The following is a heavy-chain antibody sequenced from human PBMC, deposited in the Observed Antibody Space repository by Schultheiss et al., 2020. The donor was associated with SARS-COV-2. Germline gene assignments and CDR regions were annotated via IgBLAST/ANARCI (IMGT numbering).Heavy chain of an antibody. CDR2: IRSKAYGGTT. CDR3: TTVAGYCSSTSCYFSSFSSDDYAFDI. Sequence: GESLKISCTASGFTFGDYAMSWFRQAPGKGLEWVGFIRSKAYGGTTEYAASVKGRFTISRDDSKSIAYLQMNSLKTEDTAVYYCTTVAGYCSSTSCYFSSFSSDDYAFDIWGQGTMVTVSS. D-gene: IGHD2-2*01. CDR1: GFTFGDYA. J-gene: IGHJ3*02. V-gene: IGHV3-49*03.